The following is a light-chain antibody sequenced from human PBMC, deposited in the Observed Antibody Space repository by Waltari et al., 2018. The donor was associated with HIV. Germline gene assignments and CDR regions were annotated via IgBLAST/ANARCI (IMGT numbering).Light chain of an antibody. Sequence: EIVLTQSPATLSLSPGERATLSCRASHNINNYLAWYQQKPGQAPRLLIYAASNRATGVPARFSGSGSGTDFTLTISGLEPEDFAIYYCQQRYNWPLTFGQGTNVEIK. CDR1: HNINNY. CDR2: AAS. J-gene: IGKJ1*01. CDR3: QQRYNWPLT. V-gene: IGKV3-11*01.